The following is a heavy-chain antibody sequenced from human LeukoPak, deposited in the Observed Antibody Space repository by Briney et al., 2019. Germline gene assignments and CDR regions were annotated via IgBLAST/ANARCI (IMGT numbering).Heavy chain of an antibody. CDR2: IYYSGST. V-gene: IGHV4-39*01. CDR3: AKSIAARRAGYYFDY. CDR1: GYSISSSSYY. Sequence: SETLSLTCTVSGYSISSSSYYWGWIRQPPGKGLEWIGSIYYSGSTYYNPSLKSRVTISVDTSKNQFSLKLSSVTAADTAVYYCAKSIAARRAGYYFDYWGQGTLVTVSS. D-gene: IGHD6-6*01. J-gene: IGHJ4*02.